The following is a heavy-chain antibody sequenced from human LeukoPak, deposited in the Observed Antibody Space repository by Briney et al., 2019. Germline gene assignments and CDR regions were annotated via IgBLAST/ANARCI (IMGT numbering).Heavy chain of an antibody. CDR1: GFTFSSYA. Sequence: QPGGSLRLSCAASGFTFSSYAMHWVRQAPGKGLEWVAVISYDGSNKYYADSVKGRFTISRDNSKNTLYLQMISLRAEDTAVYYCARDAEWFGEPTRLDYWGQGTLVTVSS. D-gene: IGHD3-10*01. CDR2: ISYDGSNK. V-gene: IGHV3-30-3*01. CDR3: ARDAEWFGEPTRLDY. J-gene: IGHJ4*02.